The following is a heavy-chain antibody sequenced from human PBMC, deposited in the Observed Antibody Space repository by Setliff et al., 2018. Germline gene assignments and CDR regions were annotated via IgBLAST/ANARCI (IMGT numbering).Heavy chain of an antibody. D-gene: IGHD3-16*01. CDR1: GASITNINYY. CDR3: ARLPNYVWGSPVDY. V-gene: IGHV4-39*01. J-gene: IGHJ4*02. CDR2: TFYSGRT. Sequence: SETLSLTCTVSGASITNINYYWGLIRQPPGKGLEWIGSTFYSGRTFYNPSLKSRATISVDTSKNQFSLTLSSVTAADTAVYYCARLPNYVWGSPVDYWGQGTLVTVSS.